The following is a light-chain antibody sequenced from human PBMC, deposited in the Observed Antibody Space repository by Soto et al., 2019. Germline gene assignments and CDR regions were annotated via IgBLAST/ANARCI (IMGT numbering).Light chain of an antibody. V-gene: IGKV3-15*01. CDR2: GAS. CDR3: QQYNNWPSWT. Sequence: EIVMTQSPATLSVSPGERATLSCRASQSVSSYLAWYQQKPGQAPRLLIYGASTRSNGIPARFSGSGSGTEFTLTISSLQSEDFAVYYCQQYNNWPSWTFGQGTKVEIK. CDR1: QSVSSY. J-gene: IGKJ1*01.